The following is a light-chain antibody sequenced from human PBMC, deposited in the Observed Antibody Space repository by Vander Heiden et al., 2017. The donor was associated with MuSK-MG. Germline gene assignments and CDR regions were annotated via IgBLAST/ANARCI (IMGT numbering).Light chain of an antibody. J-gene: IGKJ4*01. V-gene: IGKV4-1*01. CDR1: QSLLYSSNSKNY. CDR2: WSS. Sequence: DIVMTQSPDSLAVSLGEEATINCGSSQSLLYSSNSKNYLAWYQKKAGQPPKLLFYWSSTRESGVPERFSAGGTGTDFILSINNLQAEDVAVYYCQQYYSPPFTFGGGTKVEIK. CDR3: QQYYSPPFT.